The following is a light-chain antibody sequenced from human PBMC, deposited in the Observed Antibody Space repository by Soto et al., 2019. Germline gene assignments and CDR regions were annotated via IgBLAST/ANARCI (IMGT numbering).Light chain of an antibody. CDR2: DAS. CDR1: QGIRID. J-gene: IGKJ1*01. Sequence: DIQMTQSPSSLSSSVAERFTITCRASQGIRIDLGWYQQKPGKAPKRLIYDASNLQSGVPARFSGIGSGTDFTLTISSLEPEDFALYYCQQRSNWPRTFGQGTKVDIK. CDR3: QQRSNWPRT. V-gene: IGKV1-17*01.